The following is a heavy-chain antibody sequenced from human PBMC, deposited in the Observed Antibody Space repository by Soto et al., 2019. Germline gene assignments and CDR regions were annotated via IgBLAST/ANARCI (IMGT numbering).Heavy chain of an antibody. CDR2: IYYSGST. CDR1: GCSISSGGYY. V-gene: IGHV4-31*03. Sequence: KTXETLSLTCTVAGCSISSGGYYWSWIRQHPGKGLEWIGYIYYSGSTYYNPSLKSRVTISVDTSKNQFSLKLSSVTAADTAVYYCARDGGVVVITSGAFDIWGQGTMVTVSS. D-gene: IGHD3-22*01. CDR3: ARDGGVVVITSGAFDI. J-gene: IGHJ3*02.